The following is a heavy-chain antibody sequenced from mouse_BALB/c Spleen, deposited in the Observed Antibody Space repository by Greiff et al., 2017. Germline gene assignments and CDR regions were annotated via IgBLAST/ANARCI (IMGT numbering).Heavy chain of an antibody. Sequence: EVKLQESGPGLVKPSQSLSLTCTVTGYSITSDYAWNWIRQFPGNKLEWMGYISYSGSTSYNPSLKSRISITRDTSKNQFFLQLNSVTTEDTATYYCARHGNSAWFAYWGQGTLVTVSA. CDR2: ISYSGST. D-gene: IGHD2-1*01. V-gene: IGHV3-2*02. J-gene: IGHJ3*01. CDR1: GYSITSDYA. CDR3: ARHGNSAWFAY.